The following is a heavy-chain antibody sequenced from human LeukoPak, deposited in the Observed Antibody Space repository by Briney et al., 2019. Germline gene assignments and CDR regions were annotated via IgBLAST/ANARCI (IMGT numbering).Heavy chain of an antibody. CDR2: ISYDGGNK. V-gene: IGHV3-30*03. D-gene: IGHD5-12*01. CDR1: GFTFSSYA. CDR3: ARGPSGYHNT. J-gene: IGHJ4*02. Sequence: GGSLRLSCAASGFTFSSYAMHWVRQAPGKGLEWVALISYDGGNKYYADSVKGRFTISRDNSKNTLYLQMNSLRAEDTAVYYCARGPSGYHNTGGQGTLVTVSS.